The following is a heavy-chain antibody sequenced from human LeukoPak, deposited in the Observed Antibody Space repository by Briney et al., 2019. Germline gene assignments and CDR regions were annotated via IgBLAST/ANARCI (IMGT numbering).Heavy chain of an antibody. CDR1: GGSFSGYY. J-gene: IGHJ1*01. CDR2: INHSGSN. CDR3: ARGHSPVTTKVSYFQH. Sequence: SETLSLTCAVYGGSFSGYYWSWIRQPPGKGLEWIGEINHSGSNNYNPSLKSRVTILVDTSKNQFSLKLSSVTAADTAVYYCARGHSPVTTKVSYFQHWGQGTLVTVSS. V-gene: IGHV4-34*01. D-gene: IGHD4-17*01.